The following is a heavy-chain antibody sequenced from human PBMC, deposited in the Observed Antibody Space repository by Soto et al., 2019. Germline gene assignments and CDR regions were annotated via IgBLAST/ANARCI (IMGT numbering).Heavy chain of an antibody. Sequence: SETLSLTCTVSGGSISSYSGSWIRQPPGRGLEWIGYIYYSGSTNYNPSLKSRVTISVDTSKNQFSLKLSSVTAADTAVYYFARDLTMVRGSYDYWGQGTLVTVSS. CDR3: ARDLTMVRGSYDY. D-gene: IGHD3-10*01. CDR2: IYYSGST. CDR1: GGSISSYS. J-gene: IGHJ4*02. V-gene: IGHV4-59*01.